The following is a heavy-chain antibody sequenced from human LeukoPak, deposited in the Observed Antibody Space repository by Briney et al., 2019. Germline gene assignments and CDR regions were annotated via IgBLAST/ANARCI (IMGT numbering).Heavy chain of an antibody. V-gene: IGHV7-4-1*02. CDR2: INTNTGNP. D-gene: IGHD6-19*01. Sequence: GASVKVSCKASGYTITSYAMNWVRQAPGQGLEWMGWINTNTGNPTYAQGFTGRFVFSLDTSVSTAYLQISSLKAEDTAVYYCARDMYSSGWYKTYYFDYWGQGTLVTVSS. CDR3: ARDMYSSGWYKTYYFDY. CDR1: GYTITSYA. J-gene: IGHJ4*02.